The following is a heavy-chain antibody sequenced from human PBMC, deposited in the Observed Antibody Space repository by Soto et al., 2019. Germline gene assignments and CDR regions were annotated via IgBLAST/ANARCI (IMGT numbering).Heavy chain of an antibody. Sequence: SETLSLTCTVSGGSITGGSISSTSCYWGWMRQPPGKGLEWIASFFIGGNTYYNPSLKSRVTTSVDTSKNQFSLKLSSVTAADTAVYYCARQRRGYSYGYLDYWGQGTLVTVSS. D-gene: IGHD5-18*01. CDR2: FFIGGNT. CDR1: GGSITGGSISSTSCY. J-gene: IGHJ4*02. V-gene: IGHV4-39*01. CDR3: ARQRRGYSYGYLDY.